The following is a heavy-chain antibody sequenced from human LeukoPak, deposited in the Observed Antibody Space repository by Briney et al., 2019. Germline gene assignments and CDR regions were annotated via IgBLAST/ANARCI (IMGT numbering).Heavy chain of an antibody. D-gene: IGHD2-2*01. V-gene: IGHV4-34*01. CDR1: GGSFSGYY. CDR2: INHSGST. Sequence: SETLSLTCAVYGGSFSGYYWSWIRQPPGKGLEWIGEINHSGSTNYNPSLKSRVTMSVDTSKNQFSLKLSSVTAADTAVYYCARDRSIVVVPAAISPMNWFDPWGQGTLVTVSS. CDR3: ARDRSIVVVPAAISPMNWFDP. J-gene: IGHJ5*02.